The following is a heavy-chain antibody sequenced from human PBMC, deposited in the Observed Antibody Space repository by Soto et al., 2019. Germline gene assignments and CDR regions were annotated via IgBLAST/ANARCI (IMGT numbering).Heavy chain of an antibody. CDR3: ARFAGTLVRGGRSSPYEMDV. D-gene: IGHD3-10*01. J-gene: IGHJ6*01. CDR2: IFPTLGTG. V-gene: IGHV1-69*01. Sequence: QVLLVQSGPEVKKPGSSVKVSCKASGGTFNNYAINWVRQAPGKGLEWMGGIFPTLGTGNHAQKSQGRGTSPADESTTTADMGVNSLRSEDTAIDCCARFAGTLVRGGRSSPYEMDVWGQGTTVIVSP. CDR1: GGTFNNYA.